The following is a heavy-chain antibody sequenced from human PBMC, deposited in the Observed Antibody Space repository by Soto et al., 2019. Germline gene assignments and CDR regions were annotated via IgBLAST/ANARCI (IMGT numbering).Heavy chain of an antibody. CDR3: ARALFDP. CDR2: INHSGST. CDR1: GGSFSCYY. V-gene: IGHV4-34*01. Sequence: SETLSLTCAVYGGSFSCYYWSWIRQPPGKGLEWIGEINHSGSTNYNPSLKSRVTISVDTSKNQFSLKLSSVTAADTAVYYCARALFDPWGQGTLVTVSS. J-gene: IGHJ5*02.